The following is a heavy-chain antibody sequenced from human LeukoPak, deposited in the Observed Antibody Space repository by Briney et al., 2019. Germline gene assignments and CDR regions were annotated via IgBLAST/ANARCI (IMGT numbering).Heavy chain of an antibody. CDR2: IGNIISTT. V-gene: IGHV3-48*03. CDR1: GFTSRNYQ. CDR3: ARTAYDLRGQSLVPGLDS. D-gene: IGHD6-19*01. J-gene: IGHJ4*02. Sequence: GGSLRLSCAASGFTSRNYQMNWVRQAPGKGLEWVSYIGNIISTTHYADSVRGRFTVSRDDAKSSLCLQMSSLRVEDTAVYYCARTAYDLRGQSLVPGLDSWGQGTLVTVSS.